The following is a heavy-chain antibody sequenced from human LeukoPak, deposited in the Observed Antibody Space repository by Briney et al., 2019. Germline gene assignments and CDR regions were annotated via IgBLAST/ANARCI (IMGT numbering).Heavy chain of an antibody. CDR3: ARWIQFLLYFDL. D-gene: IGHD5-18*01. V-gene: IGHV4-39*07. CDR1: GGSINRTNYY. CDR2: IYYTGST. Sequence: SETLSLTCTVSGGSINRTNYYWAWIRQPPGKGLEWIGYIYYTGSTFYNPSLRSRVTISIDTSKNQFSLKLSSVTAADTAVYYCARWIQFLLYFDLWGRGTLVTVSS. J-gene: IGHJ2*01.